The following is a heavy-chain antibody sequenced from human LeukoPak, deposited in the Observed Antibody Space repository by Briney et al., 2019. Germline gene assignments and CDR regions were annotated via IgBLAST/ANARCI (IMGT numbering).Heavy chain of an antibody. CDR2: IIPILGIA. Sequence: SVKVSCKASGGTFSSYAISWVRQAPGQGLEWMGRIIPILGIANYAQKFQGRVTITADKSTSTAYMELSSLISEDTAVYYCARDHYGATAAFDIWGQGTMVTVSS. V-gene: IGHV1-69*04. J-gene: IGHJ3*02. D-gene: IGHD4-17*01. CDR1: GGTFSSYA. CDR3: ARDHYGATAAFDI.